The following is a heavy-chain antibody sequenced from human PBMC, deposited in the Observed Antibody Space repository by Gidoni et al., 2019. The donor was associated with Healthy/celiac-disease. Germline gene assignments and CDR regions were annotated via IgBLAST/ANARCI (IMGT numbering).Heavy chain of an antibody. CDR1: GYTLPELS. CDR3: ATPLGYCSSTSCARLRSFDY. V-gene: IGHV1-24*01. Sequence: QVQLVQSGVEVKQPGVSVKVSCTGSGYTLPELSMHWERQASGKGLEWMGGFDPEDGETIYAQKFQGRVTMTEDTATDTAYMELSSLRSEDTAVYYCATPLGYCSSTSCARLRSFDYWGQGTLVTVSS. D-gene: IGHD2-2*01. CDR2: FDPEDGET. J-gene: IGHJ4*02.